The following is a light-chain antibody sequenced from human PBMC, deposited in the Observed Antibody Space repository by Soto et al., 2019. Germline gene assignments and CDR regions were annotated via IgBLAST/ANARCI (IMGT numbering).Light chain of an antibody. V-gene: IGKV3-20*01. CDR2: GVS. CDR1: QSVGSTY. Sequence: EIVLTQSPGTLSLSPGERATLSCRSSQSVGSTYLAWYQQKPGQAPKLLIYGVSSRATCIPDRFSGSGSGTDFTLTISILEPEYFAVYYCQQYRTSPLTCGPVPNVDI. J-gene: IGKJ3*01. CDR3: QQYRTSPLT.